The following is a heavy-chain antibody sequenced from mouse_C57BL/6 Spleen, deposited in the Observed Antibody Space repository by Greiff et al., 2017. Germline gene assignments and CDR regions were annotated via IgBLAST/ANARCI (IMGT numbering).Heavy chain of an antibody. CDR2: IWRGGST. V-gene: IGHV2-5*01. CDR3: AKKMGGTGAMDY. J-gene: IGHJ4*01. Sequence: QVQLQQSGPGLVQPSQSLSITCTVSGFSLTSYGVHWVRQSPGKGLEWLGVIWRGGSTDSTGAFMSRLSITKDNSKSQVFFKMNSLQADDTAIYDCAKKMGGTGAMDYWGQGTSVTVSS. CDR1: GFSLTSYG.